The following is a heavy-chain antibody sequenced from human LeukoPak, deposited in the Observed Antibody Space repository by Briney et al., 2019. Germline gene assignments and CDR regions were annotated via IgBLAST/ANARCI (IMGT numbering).Heavy chain of an antibody. J-gene: IGHJ4*02. CDR3: ARLYYDSSGYYQICYFDY. CDR2: IYYSGST. D-gene: IGHD3-22*01. Sequence: PSETLSLTCAVSDYSISSSNWWGWIRQPPGKGLEWIGSIYYSGSTYYNPSLKSRVTISVDTSKNQFSLNLSSVTAADTAVYYCARLYYDSSGYYQICYFDYWGQGTLVTVSS. CDR1: DYSISSSNW. V-gene: IGHV4-38-2*01.